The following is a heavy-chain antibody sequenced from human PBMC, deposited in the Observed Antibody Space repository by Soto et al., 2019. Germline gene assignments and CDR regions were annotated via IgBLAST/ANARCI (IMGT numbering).Heavy chain of an antibody. CDR1: GYTFTGYY. J-gene: IGHJ5*02. Sequence: ASVKVSCKASGYTFTGYYIHWVRQAPGQGLEWMGWINPNSGGTNYAQKFQGRVTMTKDTSISTAYMELSRLRSDDTAVYYCATLGYCSRTSCYHLNWFDPWGQGILVTVSS. V-gene: IGHV1-2*02. D-gene: IGHD2-2*01. CDR3: ATLGYCSRTSCYHLNWFDP. CDR2: INPNSGGT.